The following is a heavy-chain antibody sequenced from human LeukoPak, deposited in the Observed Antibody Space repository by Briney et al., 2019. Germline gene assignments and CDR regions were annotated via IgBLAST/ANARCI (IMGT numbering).Heavy chain of an antibody. CDR1: GFTFSSYG. CDR3: ARLDVDRYYYYGMDV. J-gene: IGHJ6*02. V-gene: IGHV3-30*03. Sequence: GALRLSCAASGFTFSSYGMHWVRQAPGKGLEWVAVISYDGSNKYYADSVKGRFTISRDNSKSTLYLQMNSLRAEDTAVYYCARLDVDRYYYYGMDVWGQGTTVTVSS. D-gene: IGHD5-24*01. CDR2: ISYDGSNK.